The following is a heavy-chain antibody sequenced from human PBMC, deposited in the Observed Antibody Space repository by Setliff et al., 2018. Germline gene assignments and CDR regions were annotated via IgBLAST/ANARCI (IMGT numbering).Heavy chain of an antibody. V-gene: IGHV1-18*01. CDR3: TRGPKDFVVPPTANIFDY. Sequence: GASVKVSCKASGGTFSNIGISWVRQAPGQGLEWMGGISAYAQKFQGRVTMTTDTSTNTAFMELRSLRSDDTAVYYCTRGPKDFVVPPTANIFDYWGRGTVVTVSS. CDR1: GGTFSNIG. D-gene: IGHD2-2*01. J-gene: IGHJ4*02. CDR2: ISAY.